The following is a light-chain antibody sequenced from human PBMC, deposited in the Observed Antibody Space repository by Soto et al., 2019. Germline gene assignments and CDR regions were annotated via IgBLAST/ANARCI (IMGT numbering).Light chain of an antibody. Sequence: QSALTQPASVSGSPGQSITISCTGTSSDVGSYNLVSWYQQHPGKAPKLMIYEGSKRPSGVSNRFSGSKSGNTASLTISGLQAEDEADYYCCSYAGSSTYVLGPGTKVTVL. CDR2: EGS. CDR3: CSYAGSSTYV. J-gene: IGLJ1*01. CDR1: SSDVGSYNL. V-gene: IGLV2-23*01.